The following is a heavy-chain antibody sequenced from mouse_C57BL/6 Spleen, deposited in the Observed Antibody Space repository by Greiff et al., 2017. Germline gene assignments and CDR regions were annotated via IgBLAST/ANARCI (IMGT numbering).Heavy chain of an antibody. D-gene: IGHD1-1*01. J-gene: IGHJ2*01. Sequence: QVQLKESGAELARPGASVKLSCKASGYTFTSYGISWVKQRTGQGLEWIGEIYPRSGNTYYNEKFKGKATLPADKSSSTEYMELRSLTSEDSAVYFCARGSSWGYFDYWGQGTTLTVSS. CDR2: IYPRSGNT. CDR3: ARGSSWGYFDY. CDR1: GYTFTSYG. V-gene: IGHV1-81*01.